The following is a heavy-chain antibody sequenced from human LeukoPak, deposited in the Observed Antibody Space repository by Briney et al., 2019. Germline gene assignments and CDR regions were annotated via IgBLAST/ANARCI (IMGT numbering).Heavy chain of an antibody. CDR3: ARDFYDFWSGYYPSLDY. CDR2: ISSSGSTI. Sequence: GGSLRLSCAASGFTFSSYEMNWVRQAPGKGLEWVSYISSSGSTIYYADSVKGRCTISRDNAENSLYLQMNSLRAEDTAVYYCARDFYDFWSGYYPSLDYWGQGTLVTVSS. V-gene: IGHV3-48*03. CDR1: GFTFSSYE. J-gene: IGHJ4*02. D-gene: IGHD3-3*01.